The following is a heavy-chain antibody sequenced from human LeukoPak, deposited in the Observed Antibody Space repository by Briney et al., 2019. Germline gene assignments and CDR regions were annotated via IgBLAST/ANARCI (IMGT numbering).Heavy chain of an antibody. D-gene: IGHD3-22*01. CDR1: GYTFTSYD. CDR3: ARGGSDRGHDY. CDR2: MNPNSGKT. Sequence: GASVKVSCKASGYTFTSYDINWVRQATGQGLEWMGWMNPNSGKTGYAQKFQGRVTITTDESTSTAYMELSSLRSEDTAVYYCARGGSDRGHDYWGQGTLVTVSS. V-gene: IGHV1-8*01. J-gene: IGHJ4*02.